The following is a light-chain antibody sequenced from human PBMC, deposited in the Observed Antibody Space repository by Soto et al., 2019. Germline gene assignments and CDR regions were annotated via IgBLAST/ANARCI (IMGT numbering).Light chain of an antibody. CDR1: QSVGSN. CDR3: QQYNSWPPSYT. J-gene: IGKJ2*01. Sequence: EIVMAQYPATLSVSPGEGATLSCRASQSVGSNLAWYQQKPGQAPRLLIYAASARATGIPARFSGSGSETEFSLTISRLESEDFAVYYCQQYNSWPPSYTFGRGTKLEI. V-gene: IGKV3-15*01. CDR2: AAS.